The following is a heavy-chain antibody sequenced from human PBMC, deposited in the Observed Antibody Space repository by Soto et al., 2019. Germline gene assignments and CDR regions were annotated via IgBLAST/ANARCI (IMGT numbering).Heavy chain of an antibody. V-gene: IGHV6-1*01. CDR1: GDSVSSNSAA. D-gene: IGHD5-18*01. CDR3: ARIPYSYGPLGEFDP. J-gene: IGHJ5*02. CDR2: TYYRSKWYN. Sequence: SQTLLLTCAISGDSVSSNSAAWNWIRQSPSRGLEWLGRTYYRSKWYNDYAVSVKSRITINPDTSKNQFSLQLNSVTPEDTAVYYCARIPYSYGPLGEFDPWGQGTLVTVSS.